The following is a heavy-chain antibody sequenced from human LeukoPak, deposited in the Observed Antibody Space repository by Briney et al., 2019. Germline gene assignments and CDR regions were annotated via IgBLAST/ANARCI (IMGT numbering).Heavy chain of an antibody. V-gene: IGHV3-9*01. CDR1: GFTFNDHA. Sequence: GRSLRLSCAAPGFTFNDHAMYWVRQPPGKGLEWVSGINWNSDKIGYADSVKGRFTISRDDAKNSLFLQMNSLRAEDTALYYCARASYYYDTTGLGAVDIWGQGTRVTVSS. CDR2: INWNSDKI. CDR3: ARASYYYDTTGLGAVDI. J-gene: IGHJ3*02. D-gene: IGHD3-22*01.